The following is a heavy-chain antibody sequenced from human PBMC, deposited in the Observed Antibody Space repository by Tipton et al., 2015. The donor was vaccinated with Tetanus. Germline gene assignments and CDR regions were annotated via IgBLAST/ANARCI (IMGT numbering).Heavy chain of an antibody. CDR3: ARRLIQNLFDP. CDR1: NGSISSGGYY. CDR2: LYRTGVT. J-gene: IGHJ5*02. D-gene: IGHD2-8*01. Sequence: TLSLTCSVSNGSISSGGYYWSWIRQYPGKGLEWIGLLYRTGVTYYNPSLQSRVTISVDTSKNQFSLKLTSVTAADTAVYYCARRLIQNLFDPWGQGTLVTVSS. V-gene: IGHV4-31*03.